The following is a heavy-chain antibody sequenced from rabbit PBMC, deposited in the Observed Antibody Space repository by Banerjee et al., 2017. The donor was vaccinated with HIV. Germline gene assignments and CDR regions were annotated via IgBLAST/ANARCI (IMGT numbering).Heavy chain of an antibody. D-gene: IGHD4-1*01. V-gene: IGHV1S45*01. J-gene: IGHJ4*01. CDR1: GFSFSYKYV. CDR2: IDAGSSGST. CDR3: ARDLAGVIGWNFGL. Sequence: QEQLEESGGDLVKPEGSLTLTCTASGFSFSYKYVMCWVRQAPGKGLEWIARIDAGSSGSTYYASWARGRFTISRPSSTTVTLQMTSLTAADTATYFCARDLAGVIGWNFGLWGPGTLVTVS.